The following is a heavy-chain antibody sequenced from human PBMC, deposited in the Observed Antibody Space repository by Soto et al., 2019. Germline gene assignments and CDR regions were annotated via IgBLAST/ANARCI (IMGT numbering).Heavy chain of an antibody. CDR1: GYAFTGYY. Sequence: ASVKVSCKASGYAFTGYYIHWVRQAPGQGLEWMGWLNPNSGGTNYAQKFQGRVTMTRDTSISTAYMELSSLRSDDTAVYYCARGDQTARIYYYGMEVWGQGTTVTVSS. CDR3: ARGDQTARIYYYGMEV. CDR2: LNPNSGGT. V-gene: IGHV1-2*02. J-gene: IGHJ6*02. D-gene: IGHD6-6*01.